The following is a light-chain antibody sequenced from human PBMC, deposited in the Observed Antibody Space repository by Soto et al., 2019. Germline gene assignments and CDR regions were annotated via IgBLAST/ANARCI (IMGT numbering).Light chain of an antibody. CDR3: AAWDDSLSGVV. J-gene: IGLJ2*01. V-gene: IGLV1-47*01. CDR2: RNN. CDR1: RSNIGSNY. Sequence: QSVLTQPPSASGTPGQRVTISCSGSRSNIGSNYVYWYQQLPGTAPKLLIYRNNQRPSGVPDRFSGSKSGTSASLAIRGLRSEDEADYYCAAWDDSLSGVVFGGGTKLTVL.